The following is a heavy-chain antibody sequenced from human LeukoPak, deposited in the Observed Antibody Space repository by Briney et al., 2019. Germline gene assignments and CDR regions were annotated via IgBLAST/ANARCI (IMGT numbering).Heavy chain of an antibody. CDR1: GFTFSSYS. V-gene: IGHV3-48*01. CDR3: ARDLLAGTFTFGDY. J-gene: IGHJ4*02. CDR2: ISSSSSTI. Sequence: GGSLRLSCAASGFTFSSYSMNWVRQAPGKGLEWVSYISSSSSTIYYADSVKGRFTISRDNAKNSLYLQMNSLRAEDTAVYYCARDLLAGTFTFGDYWGQGTLVTVSS. D-gene: IGHD6-13*01.